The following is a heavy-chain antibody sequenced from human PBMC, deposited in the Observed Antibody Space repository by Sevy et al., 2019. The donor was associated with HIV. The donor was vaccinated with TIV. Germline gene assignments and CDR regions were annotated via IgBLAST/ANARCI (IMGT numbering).Heavy chain of an antibody. D-gene: IGHD3-22*01. J-gene: IGHJ4*02. CDR3: ATPYDSSGYVFDY. CDR1: GYTLTELS. CDR2: FDPEDGET. Sequence: ASVKVSCKVSGYTLTELSMHWVRQAPGKGLEWMGGFDPEDGETIYAQKFQGRVAMTEDTSTDTAYMELSSLRSEDTAVYYCATPYDSSGYVFDYWGQGTLVTVSS. V-gene: IGHV1-24*01.